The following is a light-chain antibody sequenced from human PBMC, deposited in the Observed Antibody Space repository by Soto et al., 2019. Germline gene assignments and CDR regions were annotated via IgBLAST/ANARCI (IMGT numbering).Light chain of an antibody. J-gene: IGLJ3*02. V-gene: IGLV1-44*01. CDR3: ATWDDSLNGWV. Sequence: QLVLTQPPSASGTPGQRVTISCSGSSSNIGSHTVNWYQQLPGAAPQLLIYSSNQRPSGVPDRFSGSKSGTSASLAISGLQSEDEADYFCATWDDSLNGWVFGGGTKLTVL. CDR1: SSNIGSHT. CDR2: SSN.